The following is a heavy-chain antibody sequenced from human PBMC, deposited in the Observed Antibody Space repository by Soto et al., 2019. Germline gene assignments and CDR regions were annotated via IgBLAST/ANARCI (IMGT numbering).Heavy chain of an antibody. Sequence: SESLSLTRTASGGSTNSRSGYCGCSRKPPAKELEWIGSVYYSGSTHDNPSLQRRVTISVDTSRNQFSRNVISVAAADTAIYYCARSPTFYTYVWGNSNYWGQGSLVTVSS. CDR3: ARSPTFYTYVWGNSNY. D-gene: IGHD3-16*01. J-gene: IGHJ4*02. CDR1: GGSTNSRSGY. CDR2: VYYSGST. V-gene: IGHV4-39*01.